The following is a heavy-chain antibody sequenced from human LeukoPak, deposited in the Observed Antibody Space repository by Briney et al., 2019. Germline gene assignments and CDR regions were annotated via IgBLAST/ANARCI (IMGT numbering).Heavy chain of an antibody. CDR1: GYTFTSYG. D-gene: IGHD6-19*01. V-gene: IGHV1-18*01. Sequence: ASVKVSCKASGYTFTSYGISWVRQAPGQGLAWMGWISAYNGNTNYAQKLQGRVTMTTDTSTSTAYMELRSLRSDDTAVYYCARGPLIAVAGTGSDYWGQGTLVTVSS. J-gene: IGHJ4*02. CDR3: ARGPLIAVAGTGSDY. CDR2: ISAYNGNT.